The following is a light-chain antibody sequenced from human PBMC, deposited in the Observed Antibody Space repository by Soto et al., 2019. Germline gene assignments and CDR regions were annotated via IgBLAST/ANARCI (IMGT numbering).Light chain of an antibody. CDR1: QSVSSTY. V-gene: IGKV3-20*01. J-gene: IGKJ2*01. Sequence: EIVLTQSPGTLSLSPGERATLSCRASQSVSSTYLAWYQQKPGKAPRLLIYGASSRATGIPDRFSGRGSRTDFTLTISRLEPEDFAVYYCQQYGSSPFTFGQGTKLEIK. CDR2: GAS. CDR3: QQYGSSPFT.